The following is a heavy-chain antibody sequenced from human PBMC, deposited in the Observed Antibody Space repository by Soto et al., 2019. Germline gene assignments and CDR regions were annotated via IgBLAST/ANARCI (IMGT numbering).Heavy chain of an antibody. D-gene: IGHD2-2*01. J-gene: IGHJ4*02. Sequence: GGSLRLSCAASGFTFSSYWMSWVRQAPGKGLEWVANIKQDGSEKQYVDSVKGRFTISRDNAKNSLYLQMNSLRAEDTAVYYCARVRRSEPDDYWGQGTLVTVSS. CDR1: GFTFSSYW. CDR3: ARVRRSEPDDY. CDR2: IKQDGSEK. V-gene: IGHV3-7*01.